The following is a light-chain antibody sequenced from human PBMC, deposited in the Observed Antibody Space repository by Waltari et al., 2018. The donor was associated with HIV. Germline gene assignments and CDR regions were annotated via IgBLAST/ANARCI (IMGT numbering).Light chain of an antibody. CDR1: NVGSNS. V-gene: IGLV3-21*02. J-gene: IGLJ1*01. CDR2: DDT. CDR3: HVGDSAGDGHV. Sequence: SYVLTQPPSESVAPGQTARVTCGGQNVGSNSVHWYQQKAGQPPTLVLYDDTDRPSGIPERFSGSNSGNTATLTISRVEVGDEADYYCHVGDSAGDGHVFGSGTKVTV.